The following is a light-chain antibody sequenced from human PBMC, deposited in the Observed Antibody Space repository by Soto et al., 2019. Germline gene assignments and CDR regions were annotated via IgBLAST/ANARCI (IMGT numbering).Light chain of an antibody. CDR3: QVWDSSSDHVV. J-gene: IGLJ2*01. Sequence: SYELTQPPSVSVAPGKTARITCGGNNIGSKGVHWYQQKPGQAPVLVIYYDSDRPSGIPERFSGSNSGNTATLTISRVEAGDEADYYCQVWDSSSDHVVFGGGTNLTVL. V-gene: IGLV3-21*04. CDR1: NIGSKG. CDR2: YDS.